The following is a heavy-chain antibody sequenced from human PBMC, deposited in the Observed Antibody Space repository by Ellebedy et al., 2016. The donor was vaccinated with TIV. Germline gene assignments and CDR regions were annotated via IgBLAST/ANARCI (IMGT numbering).Heavy chain of an antibody. Sequence: GGSLRLXCAASGFTFSNYAVHWVRQAPGKGLEWVTSISYDGSNKFYADSVKGRFTISRDNSKNTLYLQMNSLRAEDTAVYYCARGGYHDSNGYYYFERWGQGTLVTVSS. V-gene: IGHV3-30-3*01. J-gene: IGHJ4*02. CDR2: ISYDGSNK. D-gene: IGHD3-22*01. CDR3: ARGGYHDSNGYYYFER. CDR1: GFTFSNYA.